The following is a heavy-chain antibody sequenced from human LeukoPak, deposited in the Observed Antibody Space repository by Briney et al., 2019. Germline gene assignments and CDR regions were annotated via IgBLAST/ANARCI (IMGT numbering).Heavy chain of an antibody. J-gene: IGHJ4*02. V-gene: IGHV3-64*01. Sequence: GGSLRLSCAASGFTFSSYAMYWVRQAPGKGLEYVSVISSNGGSTYYANSVKGRFTISRDNSKNTLYLQMGSLRAEDMAVYYCAKESNWGSPPDYWGQGTLVTVSS. CDR2: ISSNGGST. D-gene: IGHD7-27*01. CDR3: AKESNWGSPPDY. CDR1: GFTFSSYA.